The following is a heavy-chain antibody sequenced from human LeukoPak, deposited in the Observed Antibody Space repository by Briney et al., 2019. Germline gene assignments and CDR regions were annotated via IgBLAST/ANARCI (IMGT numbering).Heavy chain of an antibody. Sequence: ASVKVSCKASGYTYTSYGISWVRQAPGQGLEWMGWISAYNGNTNYAQKLQGRVTMTTDTSTSTAYMELRSLRSDDTAVYYCARATVTVKSDAFDIWGQGTMVTVPS. CDR2: ISAYNGNT. D-gene: IGHD4-17*01. CDR3: ARATVTVKSDAFDI. V-gene: IGHV1-18*01. J-gene: IGHJ3*02. CDR1: GYTYTSYG.